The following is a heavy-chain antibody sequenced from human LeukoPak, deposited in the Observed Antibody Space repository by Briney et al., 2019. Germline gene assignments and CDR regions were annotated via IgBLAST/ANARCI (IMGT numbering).Heavy chain of an antibody. CDR1: GFSFSGSS. Sequence: GGSLRLSCAASGFSFSGSSMNWVRQAPGKGLEWVSGISPSGDIKYYVDSVKGRFTISRDNSKKTLYLQMNSLRAEDTAVYYCAKGPVVTFDIWGQGTMVTVSS. D-gene: IGHD2-15*01. CDR3: AKGPVVTFDI. CDR2: ISPSGDIK. V-gene: IGHV3-23*01. J-gene: IGHJ3*02.